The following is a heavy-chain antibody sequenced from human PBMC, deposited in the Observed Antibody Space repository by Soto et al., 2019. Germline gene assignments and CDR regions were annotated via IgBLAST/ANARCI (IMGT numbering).Heavy chain of an antibody. CDR2: ISHSGST. V-gene: IGHV4-34*01. CDR3: AXGPRSNVLMVYAIPTNWFDP. CDR1: GGSFSGYY. J-gene: IGHJ5*02. Sequence: PSETLSLTCPVYGGSFSGYYWSWIRQPPGKGLDLIGEISHSGSTNDNASLQSRVTISVDTSKNQFALKLSSVPSAEPAVYYCAXGPRSNVLMVYAIPTNWFDPSAQATLLTVSS. D-gene: IGHD2-8*01.